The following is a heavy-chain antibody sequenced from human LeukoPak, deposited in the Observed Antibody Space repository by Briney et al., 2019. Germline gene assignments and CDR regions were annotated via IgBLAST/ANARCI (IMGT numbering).Heavy chain of an antibody. D-gene: IGHD6-13*01. CDR3: ALAWYGIVPLDY. V-gene: IGHV3-30*03. J-gene: IGHJ4*02. CDR2: ISYDGSNK. CDR1: GFTLSSYG. Sequence: GGSLRLSCAASGFTLSSYGMHWVRQTPGKGLEWVAVISYDGSNKYYADSVKGRFTISRDNSKNTLYLQMNSLRAEDTAVYYCALAWYGIVPLDYWGQGTLVTVSS.